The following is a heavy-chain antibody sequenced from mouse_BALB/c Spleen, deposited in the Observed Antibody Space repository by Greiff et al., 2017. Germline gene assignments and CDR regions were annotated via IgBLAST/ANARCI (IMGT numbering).Heavy chain of an antibody. Sequence: EVMLVESGGGLVKPGGSLKLSCAASGFTFSSYAMSWVRQTPEKRLEWVASISSGGSTYYPDSVKGRCTISRDNARNILYLQMSSLRSEDTAMYYCAREGRGDFDVWGAGTTVTVSS. J-gene: IGHJ1*01. CDR1: GFTFSSYA. CDR2: ISSGGST. V-gene: IGHV5-6-5*01. CDR3: AREGRGDFDV.